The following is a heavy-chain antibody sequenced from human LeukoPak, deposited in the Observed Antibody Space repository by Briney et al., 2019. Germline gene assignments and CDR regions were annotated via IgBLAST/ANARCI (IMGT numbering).Heavy chain of an antibody. Sequence: GGSLRLSCVASEFTFSSYAMNWVRQAPGKGLEWVSAISGSGGSTYYADSVKGRFTISRDNSKNTLYLQMNSLRAEDTAVYYCAKDPRLTMTTATIGFDYWGQGTLVTVSS. V-gene: IGHV3-23*01. CDR3: AKDPRLTMTTATIGFDY. CDR1: EFTFSSYA. CDR2: ISGSGGST. J-gene: IGHJ4*02. D-gene: IGHD4-17*01.